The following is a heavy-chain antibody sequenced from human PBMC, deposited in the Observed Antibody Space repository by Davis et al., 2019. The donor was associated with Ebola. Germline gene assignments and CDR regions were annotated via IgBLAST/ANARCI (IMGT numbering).Heavy chain of an antibody. V-gene: IGHV3-30*02. CDR2: IRYDGSNK. CDR1: GFTFSTYS. Sequence: GGSLRLSCLASGFTFSTYSMHWVRQAPGKGLEWVAFIRYDGSNKYYADSVKGRFTISRDNSKNTLYLQMNSLRAEDTAVYYCAKGDRMDVWGKGTTVTVPS. CDR3: AKGDRMDV. J-gene: IGHJ6*04.